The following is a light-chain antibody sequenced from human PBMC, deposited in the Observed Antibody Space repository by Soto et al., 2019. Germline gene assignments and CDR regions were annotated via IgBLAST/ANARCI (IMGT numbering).Light chain of an antibody. Sequence: IVLTQSPGTLSLSPGERATLSCRASQSVSSSYLAWYQQKPGQAPRLLIYDASSRATGIPDRFSGSGSGTDFTLTISRLEPEDFAVYYCQQYDNSPLTFGGGTKVEIK. J-gene: IGKJ4*01. CDR3: QQYDNSPLT. CDR2: DAS. CDR1: QSVSSSY. V-gene: IGKV3-20*01.